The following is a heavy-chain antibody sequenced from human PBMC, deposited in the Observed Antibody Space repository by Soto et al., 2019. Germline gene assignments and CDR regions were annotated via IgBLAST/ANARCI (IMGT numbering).Heavy chain of an antibody. V-gene: IGHV3-30*18. Sequence: GGSLRLSCAASGFTFSSYGMHWVRQAPGKGLEWVAVISYDGSNKYYADSVKGRFTISRDNSKNTLYLQMNSLRAEDTAVYYCAKTTPLDYYYYYYMDVWGKGTTVTVSS. CDR2: ISYDGSNK. CDR3: AKTTPLDYYYYYYMDV. J-gene: IGHJ6*03. CDR1: GFTFSSYG.